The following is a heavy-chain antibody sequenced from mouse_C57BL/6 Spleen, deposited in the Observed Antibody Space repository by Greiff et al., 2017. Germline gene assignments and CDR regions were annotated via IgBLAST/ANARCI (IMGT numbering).Heavy chain of an antibody. CDR3: ARQEDGYAMDY. CDR2: ISSGGSYS. V-gene: IGHV5-6*01. J-gene: IGHJ4*01. CDR1: GFTFSSYG. Sequence: EVMLVESGGDLVKPGGSLKLSCAASGFTFSSYGMSWVRQTPDKRLEWVATISSGGSYSYYPDSVKGRFTISIDNAKNTLYLQMGSLKSEDAAVCYCARQEDGYAMDYWGQGPSVTVSS.